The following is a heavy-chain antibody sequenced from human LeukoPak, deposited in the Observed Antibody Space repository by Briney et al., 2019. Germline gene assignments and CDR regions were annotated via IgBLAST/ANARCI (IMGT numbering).Heavy chain of an antibody. V-gene: IGHV3-23*01. CDR2: ISGSGGST. Sequence: GGSLRLSCAASGFTFSSYAMSWVRQAPGKGLEWVSAISGSGGSTYYADSVKGRFTISRDNSKNTLYLQMNSLRAEDTAVYYCAKDQGDIGRGSCYLLGWCDAFDIWGQGTMVTVSS. J-gene: IGHJ3*02. CDR3: AKDQGDIGRGSCYLLGWCDAFDI. CDR1: GFTFSSYA. D-gene: IGHD2-15*01.